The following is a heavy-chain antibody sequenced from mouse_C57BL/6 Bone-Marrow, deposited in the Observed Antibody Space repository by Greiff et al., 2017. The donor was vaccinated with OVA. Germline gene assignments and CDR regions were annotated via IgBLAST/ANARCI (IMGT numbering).Heavy chain of an antibody. V-gene: IGHV2-9-1*01. CDR3: ARNSPVVVYWYFDV. Sequence: VKLMESGPGLVAPSQSLSITCTVSGFSLTSYAISWVRKPPGKGLEWLGVIWPGGGTNYNSALKSRLSISKDNSKSQVFLKMNRLQTDDTARYYCARNSPVVVYWYFDVWGTGTTVTVSS. J-gene: IGHJ1*03. D-gene: IGHD1-1*01. CDR2: IWPGGGT. CDR1: GFSLTSYA.